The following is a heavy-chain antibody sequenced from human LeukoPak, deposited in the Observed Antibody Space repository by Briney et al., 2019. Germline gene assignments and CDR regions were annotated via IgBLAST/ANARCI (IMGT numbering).Heavy chain of an antibody. V-gene: IGHV4-38-2*02. CDR2: IYHSGTT. Sequence: SETLSLTCTVSGNSISNGYYWGWVRQPPGKGLEWIGSIYHSGTTYYNPSLKSRVTMSVDRAKYQFSLKLISVTAADTAVYYCVRDGGGAHYYSVDYWGQGTLVTVSS. D-gene: IGHD3-22*01. CDR3: VRDGGGAHYYSVDY. J-gene: IGHJ4*02. CDR1: GNSISNGYY.